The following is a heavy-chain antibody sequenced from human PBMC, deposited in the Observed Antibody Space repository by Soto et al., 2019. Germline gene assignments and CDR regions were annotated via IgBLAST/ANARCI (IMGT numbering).Heavy chain of an antibody. CDR3: AREMVPSYDIFTSYGLDV. D-gene: IGHD3-9*01. V-gene: IGHV1-18*01. CDR1: GYTFTSYG. Sequence: GASVKVSCKASGYTFTSYGISWVRQAPGQGLEWMGWISAYNGNTNYAQKLQGRVTMTTDTSTGTAYMELRSLRSDDTAVYYCAREMVPSYDIFTSYGLDVWAQGTKVTVSS. CDR2: ISAYNGNT. J-gene: IGHJ6*02.